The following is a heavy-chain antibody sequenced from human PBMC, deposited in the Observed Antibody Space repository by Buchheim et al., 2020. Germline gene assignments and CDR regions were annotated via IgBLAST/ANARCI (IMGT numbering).Heavy chain of an antibody. CDR3: ATITGTMGAFDI. J-gene: IGHJ3*02. Sequence: QVQLQESGPGLVKPSGTLSLTCGVSGGSISSTNWWSWVRQPPGKLLEWIGEIYHSGSTNYNPSLTSRVTASVAKSRNQSFLKLSSVTAADTAVYYCATITGTMGAFDIWGQGT. D-gene: IGHD1-20*01. CDR2: IYHSGST. V-gene: IGHV4-4*02. CDR1: GGSISSTNW.